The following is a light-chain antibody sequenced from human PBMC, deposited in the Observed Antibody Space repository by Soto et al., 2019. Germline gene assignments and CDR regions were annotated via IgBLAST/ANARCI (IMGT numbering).Light chain of an antibody. CDR3: SSYTSSHVV. V-gene: IGLV2-14*01. J-gene: IGLJ2*01. CDR1: SSDVGGYNY. Sequence: QSALTQPASVSGSPGQSITISCTGTSSDVGGYNYVSWYQQHPGKAPKLMIYDVSNRPSGVSNRFSGSKSGNKASLTISGLLAEDEADYYCSSYTSSHVVFGGGTKVTVL. CDR2: DVS.